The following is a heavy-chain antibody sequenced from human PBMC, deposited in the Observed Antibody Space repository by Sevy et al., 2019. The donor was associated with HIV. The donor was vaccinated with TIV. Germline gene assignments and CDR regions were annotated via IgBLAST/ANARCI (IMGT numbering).Heavy chain of an antibody. CDR3: ARTPVIMITSGGVIALRQFDF. CDR1: GGSISGYY. D-gene: IGHD3-16*02. J-gene: IGHJ4*02. CDR2: IYYSGRT. Sequence: SETLSLTCTVSGGSISGYYWSWIRQPPGKGLEWIGYIYYSGRTNYNPSLKNRVTMSVDTSKNQFSLKMSSVTAADTAVYYCARTPVIMITSGGVIALRQFDFWGQGTLVTVSS. V-gene: IGHV4-59*01.